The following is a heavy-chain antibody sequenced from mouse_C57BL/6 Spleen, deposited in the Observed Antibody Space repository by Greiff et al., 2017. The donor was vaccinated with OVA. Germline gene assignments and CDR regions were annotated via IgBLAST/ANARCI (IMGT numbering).Heavy chain of an antibody. Sequence: VQLQQSGAELVKPGASVKLSCTASGFNIKDYYMHWVKQRTEQGLEWIGRIDPEDGETNYAQKFQGKATITADTASNTAYVQLSSLTSEDTAVYYCASPPTGVAWANWYLDDWGTGTTVTVSS. CDR1: GFNIKDYY. D-gene: IGHD1-1*01. CDR2: IDPEDGET. V-gene: IGHV14-2*01. CDR3: ASPPTGVAWANWYLDD. J-gene: IGHJ1*03.